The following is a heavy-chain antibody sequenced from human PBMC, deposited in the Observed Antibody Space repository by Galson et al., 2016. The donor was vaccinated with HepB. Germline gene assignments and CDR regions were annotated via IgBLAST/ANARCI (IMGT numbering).Heavy chain of an antibody. CDR3: ARGSYWLLQHGDYFDY. D-gene: IGHD1-26*01. Sequence: SLRLSCAASGFTFNSYTMNWVRQAPVKGLEWISSISISSRYTYYADSEKGRFTISRDNAKNSLYLQMNSLRAEDTAVYYCARGSYWLLQHGDYFDYWGQGTLVTVSS. CDR2: ISISSRYT. J-gene: IGHJ4*02. CDR1: GFTFNSYT. V-gene: IGHV3-21*01.